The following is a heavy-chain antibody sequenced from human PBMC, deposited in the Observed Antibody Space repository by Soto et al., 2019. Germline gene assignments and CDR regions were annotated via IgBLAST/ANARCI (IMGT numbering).Heavy chain of an antibody. J-gene: IGHJ6*02. CDR3: ARVGNSWTPYYYYYGMDV. CDR1: GGSFSGYY. CDR2: INHSGST. Sequence: SETLSLTCAVYGGSFSGYYWSWIRQPPGKGLEWIGEINHSGSTNYNPSLKSRVTISVDTSKNQFSLKLSSVTAADTAVYYCARVGNSWTPYYYYYGMDVWGQGTTVTVSS. V-gene: IGHV4-34*01. D-gene: IGHD6-13*01.